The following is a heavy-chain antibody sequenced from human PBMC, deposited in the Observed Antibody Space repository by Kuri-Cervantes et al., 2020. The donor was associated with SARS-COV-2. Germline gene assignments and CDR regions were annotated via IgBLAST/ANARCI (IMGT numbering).Heavy chain of an antibody. Sequence: ASVKVSCKASGYTFTSYYMHWVRQAPGQGLEWMGIINPSGGSTSYAQKFQGRVTMTRDTSTSTVYMELSSLRAEDTAVYYCAAKADTAMVDDYYFDYWGQGTLVTGYS. CDR2: INPSGGST. CDR1: GYTFTSYY. D-gene: IGHD5-18*01. CDR3: AAKADTAMVDDYYFDY. V-gene: IGHV1-46*01. J-gene: IGHJ4*02.